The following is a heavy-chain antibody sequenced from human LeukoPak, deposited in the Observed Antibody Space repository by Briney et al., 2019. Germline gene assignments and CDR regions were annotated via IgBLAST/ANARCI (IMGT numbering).Heavy chain of an antibody. CDR2: INQDGSEK. D-gene: IGHD3-10*01. J-gene: IGHJ6*03. CDR1: GFILSDYW. CDR3: ARGRGPFRYYYYLDV. V-gene: IGHV3-7*01. Sequence: GGSLRLSCAASGFILSDYWMGWVRRAPGKGLEWVANINQDGSEKHYVDFLKGRFTISRDNANNSLYLEMNNLSAEDTAVYYCARGRGPFRYYYYLDVWGKGTTVTVSS.